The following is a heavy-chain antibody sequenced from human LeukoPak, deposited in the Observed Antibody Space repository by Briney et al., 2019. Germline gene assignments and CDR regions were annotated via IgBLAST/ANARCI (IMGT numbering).Heavy chain of an antibody. CDR1: GFTFSSYW. CDR2: IKQDGSEK. Sequence: GGSLRLSCAASGFTFSSYWMSWVRQAPGKGLEWVANIKQDGSEKYYADSVKGRFTISRDNSKNTLYLQMNSLRAEDTAVYYCARGFTYYDILTGSDIWGQGTMVTVSS. CDR3: ARGFTYYDILTGSDI. V-gene: IGHV3-7*01. D-gene: IGHD3-9*01. J-gene: IGHJ3*02.